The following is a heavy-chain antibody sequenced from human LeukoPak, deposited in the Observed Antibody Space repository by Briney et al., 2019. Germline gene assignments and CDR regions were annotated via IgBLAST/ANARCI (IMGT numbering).Heavy chain of an antibody. J-gene: IGHJ4*02. D-gene: IGHD5-12*01. CDR2: IYTSGST. CDR3: ARIVATSGLVDY. Sequence: TSETLSLTCTVSGGSISSYYWSWIRQPPGKGLEWIGYIYTSGSTNYNPSLKSRVTISVDTSKNQLSLKLSSVTAADTAVYYCARIVATSGLVDYWGQGTLVTVSS. CDR1: GGSISSYY. V-gene: IGHV4-4*09.